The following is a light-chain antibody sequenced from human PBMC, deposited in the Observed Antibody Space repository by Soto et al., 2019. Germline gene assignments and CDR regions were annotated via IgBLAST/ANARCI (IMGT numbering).Light chain of an antibody. CDR2: NVN. CDR3: CSYTSSATGV. Sequence: QSVLIQPPSVSGSPGQSVTISCTGTSSDVGSYDYVSWYQQHPGTVPKPMIYNVNTQPSGVPDRFSGSKSGNTASMTISGLHAEHEAHYQCCSYTSSATGVFGNGTKGTVL. V-gene: IGLV2-11*01. CDR1: SSDVGSYDY. J-gene: IGLJ1*01.